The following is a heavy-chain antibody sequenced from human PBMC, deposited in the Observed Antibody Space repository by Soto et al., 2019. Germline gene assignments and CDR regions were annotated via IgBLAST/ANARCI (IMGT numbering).Heavy chain of an antibody. Sequence: QVQLLQSGTEVKKPGASVKISCKASGYNFNNYEINWVRQAPAQGLEWMGWMKGYSGNPLYAQNFQGRLTLTRDTSTNTAYLELTSRAYEDTAIYFCARRRGESYYGLDYWGQGTLVTVSS. CDR2: MKGYSGNP. J-gene: IGHJ4*02. CDR1: GYNFNNYE. D-gene: IGHD1-26*01. CDR3: ARRRGESYYGLDY. V-gene: IGHV1-8*01.